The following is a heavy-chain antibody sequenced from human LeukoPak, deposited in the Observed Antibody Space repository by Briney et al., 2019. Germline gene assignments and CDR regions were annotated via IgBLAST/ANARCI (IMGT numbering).Heavy chain of an antibody. D-gene: IGHD2-2*01. CDR3: ASTADAIVVVPAY. CDR2: IIPILGIA. J-gene: IGHJ4*02. V-gene: IGHV1-69*02. Sequence: SVKVSCKASGGTFSSYTISWVRQARGQGLERMGRIIPILGIANYAQKFQGRVTITADKSTSTTYMELSSLRSEDTAVYYCASTADAIVVVPAYWGQGTLVTVSS. CDR1: GGTFSSYT.